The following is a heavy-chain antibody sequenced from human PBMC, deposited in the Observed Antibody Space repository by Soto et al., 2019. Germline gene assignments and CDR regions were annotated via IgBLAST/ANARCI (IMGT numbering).Heavy chain of an antibody. CDR3: ARATQSYYDTSGYYSYVH. J-gene: IGHJ4*02. CDR2: INWNGGSK. D-gene: IGHD3-22*01. Sequence: GGALRLSCAGSGFTLNSNDMTSVRQAPGKGLEWVSSINWNGGSKGYADSVKGRLTISRDNAKSSLYLQMNNLRAEDTAFYFCARATQSYYDTSGYYSYVHWGQGAQVTVSS. V-gene: IGHV3-20*04. CDR1: GFTLNSND.